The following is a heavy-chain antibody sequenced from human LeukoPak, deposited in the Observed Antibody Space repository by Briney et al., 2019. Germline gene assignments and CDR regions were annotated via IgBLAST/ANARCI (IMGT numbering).Heavy chain of an antibody. CDR3: ARSGIDFWSGYSQFDY. J-gene: IGHJ4*02. D-gene: IGHD3-3*01. CDR1: GGSISSYY. V-gene: IGHV4-59*01. Sequence: PSETLSLTCTVSGGSISSYYWSWIRQPPGKGLEWIGYIYYSGSTNYNPSLKSRVTISVDTSKNQFPLKLSSVTAADTAVYYCARSGIDFWSGYSQFDYWGQGTLVTVSS. CDR2: IYYSGST.